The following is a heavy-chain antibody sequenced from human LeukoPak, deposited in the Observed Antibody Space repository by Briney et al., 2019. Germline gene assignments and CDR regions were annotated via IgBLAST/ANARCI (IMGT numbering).Heavy chain of an antibody. CDR2: IYSGGST. Sequence: PGGSLRLSCAASGFTVSRYYMSWVRQAPGKGLEWVSVIYSGGSTYYADSVKGRFTISRDNSKNSLYLQMNTLRVEDTAVYYCAREGAVSGENWFDPRGQGTLVTVSS. J-gene: IGHJ5*02. V-gene: IGHV3-53*01. CDR3: AREGAVSGENWFDP. D-gene: IGHD6-13*01. CDR1: GFTVSRYY.